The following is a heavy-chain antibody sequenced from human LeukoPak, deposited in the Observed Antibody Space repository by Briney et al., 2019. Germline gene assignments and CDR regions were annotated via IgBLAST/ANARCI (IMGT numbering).Heavy chain of an antibody. V-gene: IGHV1-8*01. CDR2: VNPNSGDT. J-gene: IGHJ5*02. CDR1: GYSFIIYE. Sequence: ASVNVSCKTSGYSFIIYEINWVRQATGQGLEWMGWVNPNSGDTDYAQKFQGRLTMTRNTSISTAYMELSGLRLEDTAVYYCSRGPRFDPWGQGTQVTVSS. CDR3: SRGPRFDP.